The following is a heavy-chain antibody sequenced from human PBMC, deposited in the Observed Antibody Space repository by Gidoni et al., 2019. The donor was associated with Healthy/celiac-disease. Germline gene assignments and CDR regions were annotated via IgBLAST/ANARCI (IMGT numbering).Heavy chain of an antibody. D-gene: IGHD3-9*01. CDR2: IYYSGST. V-gene: IGHV4-39*07. J-gene: IGHJ4*02. Sequence: QLQLQESGPGLVKPSETLSLTCTVSGGSISSSSYYWGWIRQPPGKGLEWIGCIYYSGSTYYNPSLKSRVTISVDTSKNQFSLKLSSVTAADTAVYYCARRDYDILTGYWSYWGQGTLVTVSA. CDR3: ARRDYDILTGYWSY. CDR1: GGSISSSSYY.